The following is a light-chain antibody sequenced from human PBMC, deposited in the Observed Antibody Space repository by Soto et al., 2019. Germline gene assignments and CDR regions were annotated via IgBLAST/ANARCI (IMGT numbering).Light chain of an antibody. J-gene: IGKJ2*01. CDR1: QTISNF. CDR2: GAS. CDR3: QQTYSTPYT. Sequence: DIQMTQSPSSLSASVGDRITITCRASQTISNFLNWYHQRPGKAPKLLIFGASSLQSGVPSKFTGSGSGTDFTLTISDLQPEDFATYYCQQTYSTPYTFGQGTNREIK. V-gene: IGKV1-39*01.